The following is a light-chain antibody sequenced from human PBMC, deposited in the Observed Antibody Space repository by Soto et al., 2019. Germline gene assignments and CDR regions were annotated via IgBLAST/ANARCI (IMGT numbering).Light chain of an antibody. Sequence: DIPMTQSPSTLSASVGDRVTITCRASQSISSWLAWYQQKPGKAPKPLIYDASSLESGVPSRFSGSESGTEFTLTISSLQPDDFATYYCQQYNSYPWTFGQGTKVEIK. CDR2: DAS. J-gene: IGKJ1*01. CDR3: QQYNSYPWT. CDR1: QSISSW. V-gene: IGKV1-5*01.